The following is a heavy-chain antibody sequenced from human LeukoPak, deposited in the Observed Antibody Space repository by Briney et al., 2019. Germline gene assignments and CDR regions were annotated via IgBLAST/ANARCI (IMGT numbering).Heavy chain of an antibody. CDR3: AGLSSVAAHPGWFDP. Sequence: ASVKVSCKAYRHSFTDYYIHWVRQAPGLGVEWMGWIDPKSGGTNYAQKFQGRVTMTRDTSINTAYMEVSRLASDDTAMYYCAGLSSVAAHPGWFDPWGQGTLVTVSS. CDR2: IDPKSGGT. V-gene: IGHV1-2*02. J-gene: IGHJ5*02. CDR1: RHSFTDYY. D-gene: IGHD6-6*01.